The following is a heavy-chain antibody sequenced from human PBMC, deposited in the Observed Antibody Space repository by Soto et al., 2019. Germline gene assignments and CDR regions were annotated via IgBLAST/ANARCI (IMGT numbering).Heavy chain of an antibody. V-gene: IGHV1-69*06. CDR2: IIPIFGTA. J-gene: IGHJ5*02. CDR3: ARDLGGIAAAGANWFDT. D-gene: IGHD6-13*01. CDR1: GGTFSSYT. Sequence: SGEDCCTASGGTFSSYTIIWVRQAAGQGLEWMGGIIPIFGTANYAQKFQVRVTITADKSTSTAYMELSSLRSEDTAVYYCARDLGGIAAAGANWFDTWGQGTLVTVSS.